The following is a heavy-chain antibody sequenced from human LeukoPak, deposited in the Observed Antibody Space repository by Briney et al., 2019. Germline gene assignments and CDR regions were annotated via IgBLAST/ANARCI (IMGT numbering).Heavy chain of an antibody. Sequence: SETLSLTCTVSGGSISSGDYYWSWIRQPPGKGLEWIGYIYYSGSTYYNPSLKSRVTISVDTSKNQFSLKLSSVTAADTAVYYCARVGQLEAAGYYYYYGMDVWGQGTTVTVSS. CDR3: ARVGQLEAAGYYYYYGMDV. D-gene: IGHD6-13*01. J-gene: IGHJ6*02. V-gene: IGHV4-30-4*01. CDR1: GGSISSGDYY. CDR2: IYYSGST.